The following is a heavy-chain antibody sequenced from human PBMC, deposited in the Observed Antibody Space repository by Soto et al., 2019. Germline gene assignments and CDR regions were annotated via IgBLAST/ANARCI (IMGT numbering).Heavy chain of an antibody. D-gene: IGHD5-18*01. CDR1: GYTFTSYA. CDR2: INAGNGNT. J-gene: IGHJ6*02. V-gene: IGHV1-3*01. Sequence: ASVKVSCTASGYTFTSYAMHWVRQAPGQRLEWMGWINAGNGNTKYSQKFQGRVTITRDTSKNQFSLKLSSVTAADTAVYYCARDLIQMTPYYYYGMDVWGQGTTVTVSS. CDR3: ARDLIQMTPYYYYGMDV.